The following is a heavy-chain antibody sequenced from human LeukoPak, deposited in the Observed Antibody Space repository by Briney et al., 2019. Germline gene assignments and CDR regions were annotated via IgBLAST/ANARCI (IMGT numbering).Heavy chain of an antibody. CDR2: INRSGST. V-gene: IGHV4-34*01. Sequence: SETLSLTCAVYGGSFSGYYWSWIRQPPGKGLEWIGEINRSGSTNYNPSLKSRVTISVDTSKNQFSLKLSSVTAADTAVYYCARRIAAAGTEIWFDPWGQGTLVTVSS. CDR1: GGSFSGYY. CDR3: ARRIAAAGTEIWFDP. J-gene: IGHJ5*02. D-gene: IGHD6-13*01.